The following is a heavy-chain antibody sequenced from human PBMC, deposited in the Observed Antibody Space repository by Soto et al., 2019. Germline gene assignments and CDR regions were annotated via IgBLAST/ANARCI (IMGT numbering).Heavy chain of an antibody. CDR2: IYYSGST. Sequence: SETLSLTCTVSGDSISSYYWSWIRQPPGKGLEWIGYIYYSGSTNYNPSLKSRVTISVDTSKNQFSLKLSSVTAADTAVYYCARAGGMTTVKIDYWGQGTLVTAPQ. CDR3: ARAGGMTTVKIDY. CDR1: GDSISSYY. V-gene: IGHV4-59*01. D-gene: IGHD4-17*01. J-gene: IGHJ4*02.